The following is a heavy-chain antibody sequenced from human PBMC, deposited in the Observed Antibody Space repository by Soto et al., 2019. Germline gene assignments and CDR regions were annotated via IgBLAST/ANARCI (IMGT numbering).Heavy chain of an antibody. J-gene: IGHJ4*02. Sequence: QVQLVESGGGVVQPGRSLRLSCAASGFTFSNYAMRWIRQAPGKGLEWVAVIWYDGSEKYYADSVKGRFTISRDNSEKTLFLQMNSLRGDDTAVYYCASSYCSGGSCWVFDFWGQGTHVTVSS. V-gene: IGHV3-33*01. CDR1: GFTFSNYA. D-gene: IGHD2-15*01. CDR2: IWYDGSEK. CDR3: ASSYCSGGSCWVFDF.